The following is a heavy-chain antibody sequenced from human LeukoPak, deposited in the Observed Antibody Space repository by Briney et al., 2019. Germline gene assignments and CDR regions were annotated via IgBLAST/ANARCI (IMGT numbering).Heavy chain of an antibody. D-gene: IGHD3-3*01. CDR2: INTNTGNP. J-gene: IGHJ6*03. CDR3: ARVKTPYYDFWSENYYYYMDV. Sequence: ASVKVSCKASGYTFTSYAMNWVRQAPGQGLEWMGWINTNTGNPTYAQGFTGRFVFSLDTSVSTAYLQISSLKAEDTAVYYCARVKTPYYDFWSENYYYYMDVWGKGTTVTASS. CDR1: GYTFTSYA. V-gene: IGHV7-4-1*02.